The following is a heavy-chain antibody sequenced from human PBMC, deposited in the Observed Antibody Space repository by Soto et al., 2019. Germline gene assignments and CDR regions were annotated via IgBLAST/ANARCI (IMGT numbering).Heavy chain of an antibody. V-gene: IGHV3-23*01. CDR2: ISGSGGST. CDR1: GFTFSSYA. Sequence: GGSLRLSCAASGFTFSSYAMSWVRQAPGKGLEWVSAISGSGGSTYYADSVKGRFTISRDNSKNTLYLQMNSLRAEDTAVYYCVWDSSSLYAAGTWDPNYFDYWGQGTLVTVSS. J-gene: IGHJ4*02. CDR3: VWDSSSLYAAGTWDPNYFDY. D-gene: IGHD6-13*01.